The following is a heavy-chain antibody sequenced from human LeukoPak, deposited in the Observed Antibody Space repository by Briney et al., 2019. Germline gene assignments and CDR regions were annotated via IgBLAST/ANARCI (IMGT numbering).Heavy chain of an antibody. CDR2: ISSSSSYI. V-gene: IGHV3-21*01. D-gene: IGHD3-9*01. CDR3: ASWRVLYDILTGQGFRTVDY. J-gene: IGHJ4*02. Sequence: PGGSLRLSCAASGFTFSSYSMNWVRQAPGKGLEWVSSISSSSSYIYYADSVKGRFTISRDNAKNSLYLQMNSLRAEDTAVYYCASWRVLYDILTGQGFRTVDYWGQGTLVTVSS. CDR1: GFTFSSYS.